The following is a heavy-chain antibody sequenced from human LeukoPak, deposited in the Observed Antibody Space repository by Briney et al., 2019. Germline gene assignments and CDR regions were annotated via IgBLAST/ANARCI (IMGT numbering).Heavy chain of an antibody. J-gene: IGHJ5*02. D-gene: IGHD3-10*01. CDR1: GGSISSYY. CDR3: ARDAYYYGHPVNWFDP. Sequence: SETLSLTCAVYGGSISSYYWSWTRHPPGKRLEWIGRIYTSGSTNYNPSLKSRVTMSVDTSKNQFSLKLSSVTAADTAVYYCARDAYYYGHPVNWFDPWGQGTLVTVSS. CDR2: IYTSGST. V-gene: IGHV4-4*07.